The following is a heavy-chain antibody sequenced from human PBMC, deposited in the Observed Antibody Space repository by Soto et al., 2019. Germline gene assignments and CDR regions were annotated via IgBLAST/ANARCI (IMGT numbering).Heavy chain of an antibody. CDR2: ISHDGITK. CDR1: GFSFSSYA. CDR3: ARDMYSSDYFVKWFEP. D-gene: IGHD6-19*01. J-gene: IGHJ5*02. Sequence: QVRLVESGGGVVQPGRSLRLSCTASGFSFSSYAMYWFRQPPGKGLEWVAVISHDGITKHYADSVKGRVTVSRDNSNHWRDWQLNSLRGEDTAMYYCARDMYSSDYFVKWFEPWGQGTLVTVSS. V-gene: IGHV3-30-3*01.